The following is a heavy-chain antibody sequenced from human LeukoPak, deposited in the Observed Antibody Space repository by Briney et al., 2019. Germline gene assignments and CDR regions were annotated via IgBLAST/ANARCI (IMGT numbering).Heavy chain of an antibody. Sequence: SETLSRTCTVSGGSISSSSYFWGWIRQPPGKGLEWIGSVYYSGNTYYNPSLKSRFTISVDTSKNQFSLRLSSVTAADTAVYYCARVARYGGYTQYFQPWGQGTLVTVSS. CDR3: ARVARYGGYTQYFQP. CDR1: GGSISSSSYF. D-gene: IGHD4-23*01. J-gene: IGHJ1*01. CDR2: VYYSGNT. V-gene: IGHV4-39*07.